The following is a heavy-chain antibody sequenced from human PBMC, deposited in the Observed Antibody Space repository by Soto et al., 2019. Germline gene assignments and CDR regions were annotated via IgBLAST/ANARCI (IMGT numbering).Heavy chain of an antibody. Sequence: QVHLVESGGGVVQPGRSLRLSCAASGFTFSNYGMHWVRQAPGKGLEWVALISYDGSNTDYGDSVRGRFTISRDNSKNTLYLQMDSLRPDDTAVYYCARGPSGYTTSPVNWGQGTLVTVSS. CDR1: GFTFSNYG. D-gene: IGHD6-6*01. CDR2: ISYDGSNT. J-gene: IGHJ4*02. V-gene: IGHV3-30*03. CDR3: ARGPSGYTTSPVN.